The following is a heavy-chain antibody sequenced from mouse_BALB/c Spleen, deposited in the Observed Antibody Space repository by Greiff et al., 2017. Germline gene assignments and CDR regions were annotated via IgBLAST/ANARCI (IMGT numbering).Heavy chain of an antibody. CDR2: ISSGSSTI. CDR3: ARDYGYEMVYYFDY. D-gene: IGHD2-2*01. Sequence: EVKLMESGGGLVQPGGSRKLSCAASGFTFSSFGMHWVRQAPEKGLEWVAYISSGSSTIYYADTVKGRFTISRDNPKNTLFLQMTSLRSEDTAMYYCARDYGYEMVYYFDYWGQGTTLTVSS. V-gene: IGHV5-17*02. CDR1: GFTFSSFG. J-gene: IGHJ2*01.